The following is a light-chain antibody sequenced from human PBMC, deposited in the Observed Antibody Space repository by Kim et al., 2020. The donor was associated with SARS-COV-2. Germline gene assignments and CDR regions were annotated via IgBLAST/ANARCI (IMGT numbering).Light chain of an antibody. Sequence: DTQMTQSPSSLSASIGDRVTITCRASHPISNSLNWYQQKSGKAPKLLIHTASNLQTGVPSRFSGSGSGTDFTLTISSLQPEDFATYFCQQSFSTPLTFGGGTKVDIK. CDR3: QQSFSTPLT. CDR2: TAS. J-gene: IGKJ4*01. CDR1: HPISNS. V-gene: IGKV1-39*01.